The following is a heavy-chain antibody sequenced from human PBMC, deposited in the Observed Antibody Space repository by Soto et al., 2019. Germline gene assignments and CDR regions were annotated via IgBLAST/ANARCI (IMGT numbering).Heavy chain of an antibody. CDR1: GYTSSSYD. J-gene: IGHJ4*02. CDR2: MNPNTGNS. Sequence: GVSVKVSCKASGYTSSSYDIYWVRQATGQGLEWMGWMNPNTGNSAYAQKFQGRVTVTSDTSINTVHMELSSLRSEDTAVYYCARRAETNGWNGFGADKYYFDFWGQGTLVTVSS. V-gene: IGHV1-8*01. CDR3: ARRAETNGWNGFGADKYYFDF. D-gene: IGHD1-1*01.